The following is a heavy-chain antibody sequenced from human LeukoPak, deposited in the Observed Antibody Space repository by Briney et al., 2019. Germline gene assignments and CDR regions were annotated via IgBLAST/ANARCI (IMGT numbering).Heavy chain of an antibody. Sequence: GGSLRLSCAASGFTFSSYRMNWVRQAPGKGLEWVSSISSSSSYIYYADSVKGRFTISRDNAKNSMYLQVNSLRAEDTAVYYCARVDYDSIGPDYWGQGTLVTVSS. J-gene: IGHJ4*02. CDR1: GFTFSSYR. CDR3: ARVDYDSIGPDY. CDR2: ISSSSSYI. D-gene: IGHD3-22*01. V-gene: IGHV3-21*01.